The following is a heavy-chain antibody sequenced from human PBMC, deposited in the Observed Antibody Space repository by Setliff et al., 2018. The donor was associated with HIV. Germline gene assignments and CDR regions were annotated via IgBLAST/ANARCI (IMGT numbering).Heavy chain of an antibody. CDR3: TRRLAPGHGMDV. V-gene: IGHV3-7*01. D-gene: IGHD3-3*02. Sequence: GSLRLSCAVSGFTFSRYWMIWVRQAPGKGLEWVANIDLYGSEKNYVDSVKGRFTISRDNAKNSLYLQMDSLRVEDTTVYYCTRRLAPGHGMDVWGQGTTVTVSS. CDR1: GFTFSRYW. J-gene: IGHJ6*02. CDR2: IDLYGSEK.